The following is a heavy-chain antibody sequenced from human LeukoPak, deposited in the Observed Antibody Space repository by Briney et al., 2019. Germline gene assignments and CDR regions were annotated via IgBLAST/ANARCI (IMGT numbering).Heavy chain of an antibody. J-gene: IGHJ6*03. CDR3: AKNYCSSTSCYSYYMDV. D-gene: IGHD2-2*02. Sequence: GGSLRLPCAASGLSFSTFGMHWVRQAPGKGLEWVAFIRYDGGDKYFANSVKGRFTIFRDNSRNTLYLQMNSVRAEDTALYYCAKNYCSSTSCYSYYMDVWGKGTTVTVSS. CDR2: IRYDGGDK. V-gene: IGHV3-30*02. CDR1: GLSFSTFG.